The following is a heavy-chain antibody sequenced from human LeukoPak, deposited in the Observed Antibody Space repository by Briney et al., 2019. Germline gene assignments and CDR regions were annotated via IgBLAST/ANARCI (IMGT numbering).Heavy chain of an antibody. CDR2: INPNSGGT. J-gene: IGHJ5*02. CDR1: GYTFNKYG. V-gene: IGHV1-2*02. D-gene: IGHD3-22*01. Sequence: ASVKVSCKASGYTFNKYGISWVRQAPGQGLEWMGWINPNSGGTNYAQKFQGRVTMTRDTSINTANMELSRLTSDDTAVYYCARGNNYDSGDYYSWFDPWGQGTLVIVSS. CDR3: ARGNNYDSGDYYSWFDP.